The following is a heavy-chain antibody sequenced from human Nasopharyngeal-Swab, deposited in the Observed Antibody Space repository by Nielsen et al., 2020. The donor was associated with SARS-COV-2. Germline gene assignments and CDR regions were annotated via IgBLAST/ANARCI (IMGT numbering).Heavy chain of an antibody. CDR2: ISSSSSYT. Sequence: GGSLRLSCAASGFTFRNYAMTWARQAPGKGLEWVSYISSSSSYTNYADSVKGRFTISRDNAKNSLYLQMNSLRAEDTAVYYCARGPDYWGQGTLVTVSS. CDR3: ARGPDY. CDR1: GFTFRNYA. V-gene: IGHV3-11*05. J-gene: IGHJ4*02.